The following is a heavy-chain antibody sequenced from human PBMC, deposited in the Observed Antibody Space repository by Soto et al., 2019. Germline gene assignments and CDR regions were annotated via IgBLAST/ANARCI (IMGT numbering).Heavy chain of an antibody. Sequence: EVLVVESGGGLVXPGGSXXLSCAVSGFXFXGGYWMKWGRQAPGKGLEWVATIKEDGRETYYVDSVKGRFTISRDSAKNSLYLQMNSLRVEDTAVYYCASTRGYWGQGTLVTVSS. V-gene: IGHV3-7*03. J-gene: IGHJ4*02. CDR2: IKEDGRET. CDR3: ASTRGY. CDR1: GFXFXGGYW. D-gene: IGHD3-3*01.